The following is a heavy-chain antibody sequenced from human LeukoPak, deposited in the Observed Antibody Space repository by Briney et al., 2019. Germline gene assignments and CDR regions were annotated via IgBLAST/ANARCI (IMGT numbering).Heavy chain of an antibody. J-gene: IGHJ3*02. Sequence: GGSLRLSCVASGFTFRNYDMHWVRQATGKGLEWVSSIDTGEYSYYLASVKGRFTISRENAKNSLYLQMNSLRAGDTAVYYCARGAETGFDIWGQGTMVTVSS. V-gene: IGHV3-13*01. CDR3: ARGAETGFDI. CDR2: IDTGEYS. CDR1: GFTFRNYD.